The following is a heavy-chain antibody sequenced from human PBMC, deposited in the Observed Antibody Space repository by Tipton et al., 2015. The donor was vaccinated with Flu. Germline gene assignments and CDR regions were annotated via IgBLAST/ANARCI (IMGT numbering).Heavy chain of an antibody. V-gene: IGHV4-59*12. D-gene: IGHD1-7*01. J-gene: IGHJ4*02. Sequence: TLSLTCTVSGGSINNYYWSWIRQPPGKGLEWIGYIFYSGSTNYSPSLDSRVTMSLDTSKNQFSLKLSSVTAADTAVYYCARVSRSGTSHAGYFDYWGQGTLVTVSS. CDR3: ARVSRSGTSHAGYFDY. CDR2: IFYSGST. CDR1: GGSINNYY.